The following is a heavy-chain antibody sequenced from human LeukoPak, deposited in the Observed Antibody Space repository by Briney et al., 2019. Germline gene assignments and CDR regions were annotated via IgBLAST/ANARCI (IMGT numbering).Heavy chain of an antibody. Sequence: SETLSLTCTVSGGSFSSFYWNWIRQPAGKGLEWIGRIYSSGSTNYNPSLKSRVTMSVDTSKIRFSLTLTSVTAADTAVYYCARGFYFDYWGQGTLVTVSS. V-gene: IGHV4-4*07. CDR2: IYSSGST. J-gene: IGHJ4*02. CDR1: GGSFSSFY. CDR3: ARGFYFDY.